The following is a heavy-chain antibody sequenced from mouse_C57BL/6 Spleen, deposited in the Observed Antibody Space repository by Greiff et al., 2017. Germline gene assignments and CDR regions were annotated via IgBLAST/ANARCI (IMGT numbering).Heavy chain of an antibody. CDR2: IDPSDSYT. CDR3: ARGSMVTTGFDY. J-gene: IGHJ2*01. V-gene: IGHV1-69*01. D-gene: IGHD2-2*01. Sequence: QVQLQQPGAELVMPGASVKLSCKASGYTFTSYWMHWVKQRPGQGLEWIGEIDPSDSYTNYNQKFKGKSTLTVDKSSSTAYMQLSSLTSEDSAVYYCARGSMVTTGFDYWGQGTTLTVSS. CDR1: GYTFTSYW.